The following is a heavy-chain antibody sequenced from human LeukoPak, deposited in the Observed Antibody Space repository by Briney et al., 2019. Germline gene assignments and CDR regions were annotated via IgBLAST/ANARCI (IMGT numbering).Heavy chain of an antibody. CDR1: GFTFSSYG. CDR2: ISYDGSNK. CDR3: ASHLSSSWSIFDY. D-gene: IGHD6-13*01. Sequence: GGSLRLSCAASGFTFSSYGMHWVRQAPGKGLEWAAVISYDGSNKYYADSVKGRFTISRDNSKNTLYLQMNSLRAEDTAVYYCASHLSSSWSIFDYWGQGTLVTVSS. V-gene: IGHV3-30*03. J-gene: IGHJ4*02.